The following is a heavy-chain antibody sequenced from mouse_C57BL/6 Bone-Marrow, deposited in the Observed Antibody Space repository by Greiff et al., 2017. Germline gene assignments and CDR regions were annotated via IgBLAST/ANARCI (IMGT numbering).Heavy chain of an antibody. CDR3: ACGNYGGFDY. V-gene: IGHV1-59*01. Sequence: QVQLQQPGAELVRPGTSVKLSCKASGYTFTSYWMHWVKQRPGQGLEWIGVIDPSDSYTNYNQKFKGKATLTVDTSSSTAYMQLSSLSSEDSAVYYCACGNYGGFDYWGQGTTLTVSS. D-gene: IGHD2-1*01. J-gene: IGHJ2*01. CDR1: GYTFTSYW. CDR2: IDPSDSYT.